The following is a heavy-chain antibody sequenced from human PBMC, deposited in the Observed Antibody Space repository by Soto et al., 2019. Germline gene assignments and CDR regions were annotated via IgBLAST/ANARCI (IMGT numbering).Heavy chain of an antibody. CDR2: IKQDGSEK. D-gene: IGHD1-7*01. CDR3: ARVNWNYLDYYYYYYMDV. V-gene: IGHV3-7*01. CDR1: GFTFSSYW. Sequence: PGGSLILSCAASGFTFSSYWMSWVRQAPGKGLEWVANIKQDGSEKYYVDSVKGRFTISRDNAKNSLYLQMNSLRAEDTAVYYCARVNWNYLDYYYYYYMDVWGKGTTVTVSS. J-gene: IGHJ6*03.